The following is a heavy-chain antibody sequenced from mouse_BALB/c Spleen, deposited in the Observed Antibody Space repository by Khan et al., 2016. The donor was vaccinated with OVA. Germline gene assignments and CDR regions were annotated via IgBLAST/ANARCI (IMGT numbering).Heavy chain of an antibody. Sequence: QIQLVQSGPELKKPGETVKISCKASGFTFTNYGMNWVKQAPGKGLKWMGWINTYTGEPTYGDDFKGRFALSLATSASTAYLQINNLVNEDMATYFCARISSYWYSDFWGAGTTVTVSS. CDR3: ARISSYWYSDF. V-gene: IGHV9-1*02. D-gene: IGHD6-2*01. CDR1: GFTFTNYG. J-gene: IGHJ1*01. CDR2: INTYTGEP.